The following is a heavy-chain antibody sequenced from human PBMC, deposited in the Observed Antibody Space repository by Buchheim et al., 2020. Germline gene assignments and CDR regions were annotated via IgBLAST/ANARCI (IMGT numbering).Heavy chain of an antibody. CDR1: GFPFSTYA. CDR2: ISGSGHTT. D-gene: IGHD3-3*01. CDR3: MKATGPLEWFLGYMDV. J-gene: IGHJ6*03. V-gene: IGHV3-23*01. Sequence: EVQLLESGGGLVQPGGSLRLSCAASGFPFSTYAMTWVRQAPGKGLEWVSGISGSGHTTFYADSVKGRFTISRDNSKNRLYLLMSSLSAEDTAVYYCMKATGPLEWFLGYMDVWGNGTT.